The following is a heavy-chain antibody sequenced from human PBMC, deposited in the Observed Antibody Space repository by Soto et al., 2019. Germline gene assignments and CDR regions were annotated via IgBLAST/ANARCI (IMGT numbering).Heavy chain of an antibody. D-gene: IGHD3-3*01. J-gene: IGHJ5*02. CDR3: AKMLPIGPSYDLWSGYWAPFDP. Sequence: EVQLLESGGGLVQPGGSLRLSCAASGFTFSSYAMSWVRQAPGKGLEWVSAISGSGGSTYYADSVKGRFTISRDNSKNTLYLQMNSLRAEDTAVYYCAKMLPIGPSYDLWSGYWAPFDPWGQGTLVTVSS. CDR1: GFTFSSYA. V-gene: IGHV3-23*01. CDR2: ISGSGGST.